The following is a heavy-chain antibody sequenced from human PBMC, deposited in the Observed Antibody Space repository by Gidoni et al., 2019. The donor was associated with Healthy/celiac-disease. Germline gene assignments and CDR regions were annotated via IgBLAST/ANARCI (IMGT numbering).Heavy chain of an antibody. Sequence: EVQLLESVGGLVQPGGSLRLSCAASGFTFSSYAMSWVRQAPGKGLEWVSAISGSGGSTYYADSVKGRFTISRDNSKNTLYLQMNSLRAEDTVVYYCTLSPNDYGDPFDYWGQGTLVTVSS. D-gene: IGHD4-17*01. CDR1: GFTFSSYA. CDR3: TLSPNDYGDPFDY. CDR2: ISGSGGST. J-gene: IGHJ4*02. V-gene: IGHV3-23*01.